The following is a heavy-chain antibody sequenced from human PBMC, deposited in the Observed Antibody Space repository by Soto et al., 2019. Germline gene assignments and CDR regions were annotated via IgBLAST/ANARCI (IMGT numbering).Heavy chain of an antibody. CDR3: ASRPSVLGVPAVDY. CDR1: GYTFTGYY. V-gene: IGHV1-2*02. J-gene: IGHJ4*02. CDR2: INPNSGGT. Sequence: GASVKVSCKASGYTFTGYYMHWVRQAPGQGLEWMGWINPNSGGTNYAQKFQGRVTMTRDTSISTAYMELSGLRSDDTAVYYCASRPSVLGVPAVDYWGQGTLVTVSS. D-gene: IGHD2-2*01.